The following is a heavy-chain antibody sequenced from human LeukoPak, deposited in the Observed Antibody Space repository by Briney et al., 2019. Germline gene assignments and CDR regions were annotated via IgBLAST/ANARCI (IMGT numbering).Heavy chain of an antibody. CDR2: IYYSGST. Sequence: SETLSLTCTVSGGSISSGDYYWRWIRQPPGKGLEWIGYIYYSGSTYYNPSLKSRVTISVDTSKSQFSLKLSSVTAADTAVYYCARAQYRIQLWPWGQGTLVTVSS. CDR1: GGSISSGDYY. J-gene: IGHJ1*01. D-gene: IGHD5-18*01. CDR3: ARAQYRIQLWP. V-gene: IGHV4-30-4*08.